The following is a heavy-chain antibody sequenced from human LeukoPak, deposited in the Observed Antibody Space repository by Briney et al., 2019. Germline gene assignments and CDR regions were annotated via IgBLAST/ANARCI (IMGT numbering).Heavy chain of an antibody. CDR1: GFTFSSHA. J-gene: IGHJ4*02. D-gene: IGHD3-10*01. CDR3: AREVRGDY. Sequence: GGSLRLSCAASGFTFSSHAMHWVRQAPGKGLEWVAVISYDGSNKYYADSVKGRFTISRDNSKNTLYLQMNSLRAEDTAVYYCAREVRGDYWGQGTLVTVSS. CDR2: ISYDGSNK. V-gene: IGHV3-30-3*01.